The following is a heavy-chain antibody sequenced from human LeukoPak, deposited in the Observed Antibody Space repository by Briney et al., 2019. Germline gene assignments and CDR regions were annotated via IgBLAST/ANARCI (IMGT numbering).Heavy chain of an antibody. CDR2: INPNSGGT. V-gene: IGHV1-2*02. CDR3: ARAGAYYDILTGFADIDY. J-gene: IGHJ4*02. CDR1: GYTFTGYY. Sequence: ASVKVSCKASGYTFTGYYMHWVRQAPGQGLEWMGWINPNSGGTNYAQKFQGRVTMTTDTSTSTAYMELRSLRSDDTAVYYCARAGAYYDILTGFADIDYWGQGTLVTVSS. D-gene: IGHD3-9*01.